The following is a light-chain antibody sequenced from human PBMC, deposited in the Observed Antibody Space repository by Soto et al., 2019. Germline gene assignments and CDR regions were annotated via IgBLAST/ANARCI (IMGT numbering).Light chain of an antibody. CDR3: QQYNSYPWT. J-gene: IGKJ1*01. V-gene: IGKV1-5*01. CDR1: ESISSW. Sequence: DIQMTQSPSTLSASIGDRVVITCRASESISSWLAWYQQKPGKAPKLLIYDVSSLESGVPSRFSGSESGTEFTLTISSLQPDDFATYYCQQYNSYPWTFGQGTKVDNK. CDR2: DVS.